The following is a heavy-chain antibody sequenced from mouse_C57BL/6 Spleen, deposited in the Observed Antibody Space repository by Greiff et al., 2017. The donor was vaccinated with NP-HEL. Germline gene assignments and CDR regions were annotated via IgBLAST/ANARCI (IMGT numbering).Heavy chain of an antibody. CDR1: GYSFTDYN. CDR2: INPNYGTT. J-gene: IGHJ1*03. V-gene: IGHV1-39*01. Sequence: VQLKQSGPELVKPGASVKISCKASGYSFTDYNMNWVKQSNGKSLEWIGVINPNYGTTSYNQKFKGKATLTVDQSSSTSYMQLNSLTSEDSAVYYCAGANWDDWYFDVWGTGTTVTVSS. D-gene: IGHD4-1*01. CDR3: AGANWDDWYFDV.